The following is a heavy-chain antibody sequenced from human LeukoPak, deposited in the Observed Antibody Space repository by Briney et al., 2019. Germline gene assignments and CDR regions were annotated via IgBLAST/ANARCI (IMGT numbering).Heavy chain of an antibody. CDR2: INWNSGSI. Sequence: PGRSLRLSCEASGFKFDEYVMHWVRQAPGKGLEWVSGINWNSGSIDYADSVKGRFTISRDNAKNFLYVQMNNLRAEDTALYYCANVWGYSYGYALGAFDIWGQGTMVTVSS. J-gene: IGHJ3*02. CDR1: GFKFDEYV. D-gene: IGHD5-18*01. CDR3: ANVWGYSYGYALGAFDI. V-gene: IGHV3-9*01.